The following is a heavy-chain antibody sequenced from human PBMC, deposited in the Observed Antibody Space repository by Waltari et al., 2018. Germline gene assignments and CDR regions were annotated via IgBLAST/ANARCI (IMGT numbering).Heavy chain of an antibody. J-gene: IGHJ2*01. CDR1: GFTVSNYY. V-gene: IGHV3-53*01. Sequence: EVQLVESGGGLIQPGGSLRLPCAASGFTVSNYYMSWVRQAPGKGLEWVSVINSGGDTHYADSVKGRFTISRDNSKNTIYLQLNTLRAEDTALYYCARDVAGYYYFDLWGRGTLVTV. CDR2: INSGGDT. CDR3: ARDVAGYYYFDL.